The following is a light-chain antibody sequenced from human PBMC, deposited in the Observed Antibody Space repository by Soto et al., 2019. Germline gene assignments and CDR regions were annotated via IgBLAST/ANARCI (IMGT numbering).Light chain of an antibody. V-gene: IGKV3D-20*02. J-gene: IGKJ1*01. CDR2: GAS. CDR3: QQRSGWPRT. Sequence: PGERATLSCRTSESISSEYLAWYQQRPGQAPRLLIYGASSRATGVPDRFSGSGSGTDFTLTISSLEPEDFALYYCQQRSGWPRTFGQGTKVDIK. CDR1: ESISSEY.